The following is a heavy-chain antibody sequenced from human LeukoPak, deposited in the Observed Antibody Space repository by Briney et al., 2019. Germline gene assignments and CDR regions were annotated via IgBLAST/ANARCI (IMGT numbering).Heavy chain of an antibody. CDR3: ARLGRGDDAFDI. CDR1: GGSISSSSYY. V-gene: IGHV4-39*01. CDR2: IYYSGST. Sequence: SETLSLTCTVSGGSISSSSYYWGWIRQPPGKGLEWIGSIYYSGSTYYNPSLKSRVTISVDTSKNQFSLKLSPVTAADTAVYYCARLGRGDDAFDIWGQGTMVTVSS. J-gene: IGHJ3*02.